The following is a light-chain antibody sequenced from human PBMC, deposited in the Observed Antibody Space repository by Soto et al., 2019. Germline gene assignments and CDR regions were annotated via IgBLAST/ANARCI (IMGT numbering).Light chain of an antibody. V-gene: IGKV2-28*01. CDR1: QSLLYNDTYNY. CDR2: LGS. Sequence: DIVVTQSPLTLPVTPGEPASISCRSSQSLLYNDTYNYLVWYLQKPGQSPQLLIYLGSHRASGVPDRFSGSGSGTDFTLKISRVEAEDFGTYYCMQALQSLTFGQGTRLEIQ. CDR3: MQALQSLT. J-gene: IGKJ5*01.